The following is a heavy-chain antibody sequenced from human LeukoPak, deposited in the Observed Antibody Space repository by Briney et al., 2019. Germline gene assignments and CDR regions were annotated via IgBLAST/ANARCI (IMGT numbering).Heavy chain of an antibody. J-gene: IGHJ1*01. CDR2: ISGSGGST. CDR1: GFTFSSYA. CDR3: AKGTWQQLVYVYFQH. V-gene: IGHV3-23*01. Sequence: PGGSLRLSCAASGFTFSSYAMSWVRQAPGKGLEWVSAISGSGGSTYYADSVKGRFTISRDNSKNTLYLQMNSLRAEDTAVYYCAKGTWQQLVYVYFQHWARAPWSPSPQ. D-gene: IGHD6-13*01.